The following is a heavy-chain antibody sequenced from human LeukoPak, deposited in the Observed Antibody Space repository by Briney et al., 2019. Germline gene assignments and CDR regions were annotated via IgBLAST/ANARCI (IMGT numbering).Heavy chain of an antibody. V-gene: IGHV4-34*01. Sequence: PSETLSLTCAVYGVSFSGYYWSWIRQPPGKGLEWIGEINHSGSTNYNPSLKSRVTISVDTSKNQFSLKLSSVTAADTAVYYCARGPPMDDYQGFYYYYVMDVWGQGTTVTVSS. CDR2: INHSGST. CDR1: GVSFSGYY. D-gene: IGHD2-2*01. J-gene: IGHJ6*02. CDR3: ARGPPMDDYQGFYYYYVMDV.